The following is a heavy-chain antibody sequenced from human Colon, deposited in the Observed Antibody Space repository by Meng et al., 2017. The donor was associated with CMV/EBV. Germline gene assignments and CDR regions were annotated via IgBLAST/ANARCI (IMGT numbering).Heavy chain of an antibody. Sequence: QITLHESGPTLVKPTQTLTLTCTFSGFSFITDKAGVGWIRHPPGKALEWLGFIYWDDDTRYSPSLKTRLTITRDTSKNQVILTMTNMDPADTATYYCVRRSYSGQDDYWGQGALVTVSS. D-gene: IGHD5-12*01. V-gene: IGHV2-5*02. J-gene: IGHJ4*02. CDR1: GFSFITDKAG. CDR3: VRRSYSGQDDY. CDR2: IYWDDDT.